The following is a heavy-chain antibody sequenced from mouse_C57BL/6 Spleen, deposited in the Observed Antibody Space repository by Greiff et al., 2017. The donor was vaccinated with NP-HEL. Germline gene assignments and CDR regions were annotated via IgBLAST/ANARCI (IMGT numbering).Heavy chain of an antibody. V-gene: IGHV1-4*01. D-gene: IGHD2-4*01. CDR2: INPSSGST. CDR1: GYTFTRYT. Sequence: VQLQQSGAELARPGASVKMSCKASGYTFTRYTMHWVKQRPGQGLEWIGYINPSSGSTKYNQKFQDKATLTADKSSSTAYMQQSSLTSEDSAVYYCARSSYDYDVGFAYGGQGTLVTVSA. J-gene: IGHJ3*01. CDR3: ARSSYDYDVGFAY.